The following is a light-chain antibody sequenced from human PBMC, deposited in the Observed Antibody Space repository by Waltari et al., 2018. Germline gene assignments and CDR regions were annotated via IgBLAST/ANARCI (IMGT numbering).Light chain of an antibody. Sequence: ILLTQSPDTLSLSPGERATLSCWASQTVGNSLAWYQHKPGQPPRVLINGAYNRATGIPARFSGSGSGTEFTLTINSLEPEDSAVYYCQQRSISCTFGQGTRLEI. CDR1: QTVGNS. V-gene: IGKV3-11*01. CDR3: QQRSISCT. J-gene: IGKJ2*02. CDR2: GAY.